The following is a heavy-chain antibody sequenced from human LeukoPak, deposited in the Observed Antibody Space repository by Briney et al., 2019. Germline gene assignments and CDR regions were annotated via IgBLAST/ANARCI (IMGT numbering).Heavy chain of an antibody. J-gene: IGHJ4*02. CDR1: GFTFSSYA. V-gene: IGHV3-23*01. CDR3: AKGYYYGSGSYYVNDY. CDR2: ISGSGGST. Sequence: SGGPLRLSCAASGFTFSSYAMSWVRQAPGRGLEWVSAISGSGGSTYYADSVKGRFTISRDNSKNTLYLQMNSLRAEDTAVYYCAKGYYYGSGSYYVNDYWGQGTLVTVSS. D-gene: IGHD3-10*01.